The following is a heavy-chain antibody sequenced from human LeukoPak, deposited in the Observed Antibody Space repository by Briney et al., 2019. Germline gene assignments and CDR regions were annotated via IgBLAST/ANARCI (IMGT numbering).Heavy chain of an antibody. Sequence: GGSLRLSCAASGIAVIGNYMSWVRQPPGKGLEWVSFISINTDTFYADSVRGRFTISRDSSKNTLFLQMNSLRDEDSAVYYCAIAQSWDELFDSWRQGTLVSVPS. J-gene: IGHJ4*02. V-gene: IGHV3-53*01. CDR1: GIAVIGNY. CDR2: ISINTDT. CDR3: AIAQSWDELFDS. D-gene: IGHD1-26*01.